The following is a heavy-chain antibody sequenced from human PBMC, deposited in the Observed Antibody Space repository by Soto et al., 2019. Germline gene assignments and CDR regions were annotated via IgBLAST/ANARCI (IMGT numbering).Heavy chain of an antibody. CDR1: GGSISSYY. D-gene: IGHD6-13*01. Sequence: SETLSLTRTVSGGSISSYYWSWIRQPPGKGLEWIGYIYYSGSTNYNPSLKSRVTISVDTSKNQFSLKLSSVTAADTAVYYCARELRGTGYSSSWYGWFDPWGQGTLVTVSS. CDR2: IYYSGST. CDR3: ARELRGTGYSSSWYGWFDP. J-gene: IGHJ5*02. V-gene: IGHV4-59*01.